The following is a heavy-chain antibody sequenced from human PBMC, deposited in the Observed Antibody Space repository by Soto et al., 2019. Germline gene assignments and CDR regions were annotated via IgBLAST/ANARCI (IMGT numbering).Heavy chain of an antibody. D-gene: IGHD3-16*01. V-gene: IGHV4-59*01. J-gene: IGHJ4*02. CDR2: IYYSGST. CDR1: GGSISSYY. CDR3: AGGDYVDY. Sequence: SETLSLTCTVSGGSISSYYWSWIRQPPGKGLEWIGYIYYSGSTNYNPSLKSRVTISVDTSKNQFSLKLSSVTAADTAVYYCAGGDYVDYWGQGTLVTVSS.